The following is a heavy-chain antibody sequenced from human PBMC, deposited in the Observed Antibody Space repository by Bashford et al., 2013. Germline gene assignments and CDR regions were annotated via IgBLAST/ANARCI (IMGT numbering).Heavy chain of an antibody. CDR3: AKDYCAGDCASFFDL. CDR2: ISVSNGKT. V-gene: IGHV1-18*01. D-gene: IGHD2-21*02. J-gene: IGHJ2*01. Sequence: IVWVRQAPGQGLEWMGWISVSNGKTNYAQKLQGRVTLTTDTSTATAYMELKSLTSDDTAVYYCAKDYCAGDCASFFDLWGRGTLVTVSS.